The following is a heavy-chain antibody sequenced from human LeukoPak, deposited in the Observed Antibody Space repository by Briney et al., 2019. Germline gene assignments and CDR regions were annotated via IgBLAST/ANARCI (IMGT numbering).Heavy chain of an antibody. D-gene: IGHD3-3*01. J-gene: IGHJ4*02. Sequence: SETLSLTCTVSGGSISSSSYYWGWIRQPPGKGLEWIGSIYYSGSTYYNPSLKSRVTISVDTSKNQFSLKLSSVTAADTAVYYCARGSPFDYDLGVALDYWGQGTLVTVSS. CDR2: IYYSGST. CDR3: ARGSPFDYDLGVALDY. V-gene: IGHV4-39*07. CDR1: GGSISSSSYY.